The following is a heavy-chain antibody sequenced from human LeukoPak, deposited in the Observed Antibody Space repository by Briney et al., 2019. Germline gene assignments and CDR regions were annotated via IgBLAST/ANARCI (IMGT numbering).Heavy chain of an antibody. CDR1: GFTFSSFG. Sequence: GGSLRLSCAASGFTFSSFGMHWVRQAPGKGLEWVAVIWYDASNKYYADSVKGRFTISRDNSKNTLYLHMNSLRDDDTAVYYCAKGVGSTGSYFDYWGQGTLVTVSS. CDR2: IWYDASNK. CDR3: AKGVGSTGSYFDY. V-gene: IGHV3-33*06. J-gene: IGHJ4*02. D-gene: IGHD1-26*01.